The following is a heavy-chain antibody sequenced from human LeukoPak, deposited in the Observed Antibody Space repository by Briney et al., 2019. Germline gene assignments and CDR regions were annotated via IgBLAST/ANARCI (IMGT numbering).Heavy chain of an antibody. CDR3: ARGKTDQQGWLKYYYYMDV. Sequence: GGSLRLSCAASGFTFSDYYMSWIRQAPGKGLEWVSYISSSGSTIYYADSVKGRFTISRDNSKNMLYLQMSSLRAEDTAVYYCARGKTDQQGWLKYYYYMDVWGKGTTVTVSS. V-gene: IGHV3-11*04. J-gene: IGHJ6*03. CDR1: GFTFSDYY. CDR2: ISSSGSTI. D-gene: IGHD3-10*01.